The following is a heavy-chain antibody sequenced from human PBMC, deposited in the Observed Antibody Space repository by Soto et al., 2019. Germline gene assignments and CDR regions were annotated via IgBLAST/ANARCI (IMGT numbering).Heavy chain of an antibody. D-gene: IGHD6-13*01. Sequence: SETLSLTCAASGDSVTSGAYYWSWIRQHPGKGLEWIGYIYYSGRTYYNPSLKSRLTISLDTSKDQFSLKLNSVTAADTAVYYCARGSRHSSSYSGSSFDPWGQGTLVTVSS. V-gene: IGHV4-31*11. CDR1: GDSVTSGAYY. J-gene: IGHJ5*02. CDR3: ARGSRHSSSYSGSSFDP. CDR2: IYYSGRT.